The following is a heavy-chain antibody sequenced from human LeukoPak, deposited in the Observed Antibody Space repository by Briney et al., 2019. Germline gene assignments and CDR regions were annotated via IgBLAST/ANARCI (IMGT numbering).Heavy chain of an antibody. Sequence: SETLSLTCAVYGGSFSGYYWSWIRQPPGKGLEWIGEINHSGSTNYNPSLKSRVTISVDTSKNQFSLKLSSVTAADTAVYYCARVLGYCSGGSCYSGWFYYYYMDVWGKGTTVTVSS. V-gene: IGHV4-34*01. CDR1: GGSFSGYY. D-gene: IGHD2-15*01. CDR3: ARVLGYCSGGSCYSGWFYYYYMDV. J-gene: IGHJ6*03. CDR2: INHSGST.